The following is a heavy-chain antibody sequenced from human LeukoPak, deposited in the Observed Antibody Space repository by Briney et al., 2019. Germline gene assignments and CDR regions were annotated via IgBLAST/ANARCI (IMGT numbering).Heavy chain of an antibody. Sequence: SETLSLTCAVYGGSFSGYYWSWIRQPPGKGLEWIGEINHSGSTNYNPSLKSRVTISVDTSKNQFSLKLSSVTAADTAVYYCARGGGYYLHHYSEIDYWGQGTLVTVSS. CDR2: INHSGST. D-gene: IGHD5-18*01. CDR3: ARGGGYYLHHYSEIDY. CDR1: GGSFSGYY. V-gene: IGHV4-34*01. J-gene: IGHJ4*02.